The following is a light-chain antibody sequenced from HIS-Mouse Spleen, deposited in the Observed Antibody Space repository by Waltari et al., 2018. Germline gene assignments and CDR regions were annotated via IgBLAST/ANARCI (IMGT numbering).Light chain of an antibody. CDR1: SSDVGGYHY. CDR2: ESS. CDR3: SSYAGSNNWV. V-gene: IGLV2-8*01. J-gene: IGLJ3*02. Sequence: QSALTQPPSASGSPGQSVTIFCTGTSSDVGGYHYVFWYQQHPGKAPKLMIYESSKRPSGVPDRFSGSKSGNTASLTVSGLQAEDEADYYCSSYAGSNNWVFGGGTKLTVL.